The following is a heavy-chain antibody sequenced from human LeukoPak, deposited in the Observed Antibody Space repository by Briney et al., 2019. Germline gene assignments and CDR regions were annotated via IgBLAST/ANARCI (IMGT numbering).Heavy chain of an antibody. J-gene: IGHJ6*02. Sequence: GGSLRLSCVGSGFTFSSYWMNWVRQAPGKGLEWVANIKPDGSQKYYVDSVKGRFTISRDNVKNSVYLHMNSLRAEDTAVFYCARGPNYSESNGEFAMDVWGQGTTVTVSS. CDR2: IKPDGSQK. V-gene: IGHV3-7*04. CDR1: GFTFSSYW. CDR3: ARGPNYSESNGEFAMDV. D-gene: IGHD4/OR15-4a*01.